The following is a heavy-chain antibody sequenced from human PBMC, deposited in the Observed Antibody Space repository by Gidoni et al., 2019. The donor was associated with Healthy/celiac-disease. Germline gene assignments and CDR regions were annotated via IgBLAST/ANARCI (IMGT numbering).Heavy chain of an antibody. CDR1: GYTFTGSY. J-gene: IGHJ4*02. Sequence: QVQLVQSGAEVKKPGASVKVSCKASGYTFTGSYMHWGRQAPGQGLEWMGWINPNSGGTNYAQKFQGRVTMTRDTSISTAYMELSRLRSDDTAVYYCARNKYITMVRGVIKAPFDYWGQGTLVTVSS. CDR2: INPNSGGT. V-gene: IGHV1-2*02. CDR3: ARNKYITMVRGVIKAPFDY. D-gene: IGHD3-10*01.